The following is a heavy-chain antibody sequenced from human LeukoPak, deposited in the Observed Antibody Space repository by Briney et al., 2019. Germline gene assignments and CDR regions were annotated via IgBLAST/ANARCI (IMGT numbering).Heavy chain of an antibody. CDR1: GFTFSNYG. V-gene: IGHV3-30*18. Sequence: GGSLRLSCAASGFTFSNYGMHWVRQAPGKGLEWVAVISYDGSNKYYADSVKGRFTISRDNSKDTLYLQMNSLRAEDTAVYYCAEDIFGGDYGDYVFVYWGQGTLVTVSS. CDR3: AEDIFGGDYGDYVFVY. CDR2: ISYDGSNK. D-gene: IGHD4-17*01. J-gene: IGHJ4*02.